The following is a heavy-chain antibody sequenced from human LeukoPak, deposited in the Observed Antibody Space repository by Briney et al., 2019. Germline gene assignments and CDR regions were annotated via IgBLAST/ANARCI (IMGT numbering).Heavy chain of an antibody. D-gene: IGHD1-1*01. CDR2: ISGSGGST. CDR1: GFTFSSYA. Sequence: GGSLRLSCAASGFTFSSYAMSWVRQAPGKGLEWVSAISGSGGSTYYADSVKGRFTIPRDNSKNTLYLQMNSLRAEDTAVYYCATRSTTGTSYYYYYYGMDVWGQGTTVTVSS. CDR3: ATRSTTGTSYYYYYYGMDV. V-gene: IGHV3-23*01. J-gene: IGHJ6*02.